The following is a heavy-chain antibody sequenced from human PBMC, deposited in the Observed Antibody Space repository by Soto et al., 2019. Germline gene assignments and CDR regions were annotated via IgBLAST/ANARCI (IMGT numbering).Heavy chain of an antibody. Sequence: GGSLRHPLSASGLTFRSYSISWVRQATGKGLEWVSAISGSGGSTYYADSGKGRFTISRDNSKNTLYPQMNSLRAEDTAVYYCAGGPNTGDPTDNWFDPWGQGTLVTVSS. V-gene: IGHV3-23*01. J-gene: IGHJ5*02. D-gene: IGHD4-17*01. CDR1: GLTFRSYS. CDR3: AGGPNTGDPTDNWFDP. CDR2: ISGSGGST.